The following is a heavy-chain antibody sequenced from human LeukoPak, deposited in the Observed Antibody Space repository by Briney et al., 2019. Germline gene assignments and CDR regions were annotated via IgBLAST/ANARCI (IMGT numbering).Heavy chain of an antibody. J-gene: IGHJ6*03. CDR2: IYYSGST. D-gene: IGHD3-22*01. CDR3: TGGYYNAFYYYYMDV. V-gene: IGHV4-59*01. CDR1: GGSISSYY. Sequence: PSETLSLTCTVSGGSISSYYWSWIRQPPGKGLEWIGYIYYSGSTNYNPSLKSRVTISVDTSKNQFSLKLSSVTAADTAVYYCTGGYYNAFYYYYMDVWGKGTTVTVSS.